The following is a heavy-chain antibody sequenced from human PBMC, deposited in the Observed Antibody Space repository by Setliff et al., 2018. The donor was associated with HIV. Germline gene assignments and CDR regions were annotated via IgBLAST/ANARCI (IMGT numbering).Heavy chain of an antibody. Sequence: LSLTCAVYGGSFSGYYWSWIRQPPGKGLEWIGEVNHSESTNYNPSLKSRVTISVDTSKNQFSLRLSSVTAADTAVYYCARGRNRGEYYYYYMDVWGKGTTVTVSS. V-gene: IGHV4-34*01. J-gene: IGHJ6*03. CDR1: GGSFSGYY. D-gene: IGHD3-16*01. CDR3: ARGRNRGEYYYYYMDV. CDR2: VNHSEST.